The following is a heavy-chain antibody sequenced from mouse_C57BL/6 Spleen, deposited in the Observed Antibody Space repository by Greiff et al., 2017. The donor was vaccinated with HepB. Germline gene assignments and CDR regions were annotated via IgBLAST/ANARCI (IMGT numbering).Heavy chain of an antibody. CDR1: GYTFTSYW. CDR2: IDPSDSYT. Sequence: QVQLQQPGAELVMPGASVKLSCKASGYTFTSYWMHWVKQRPGQGLEWIGEIDPSDSYTNYNQKFKGKSTLTVDKSSSTAYMQLSSLTSEDSAVYYCAREGLTYFDYWGQGTTLTVSS. D-gene: IGHD3-1*01. J-gene: IGHJ2*01. CDR3: AREGLTYFDY. V-gene: IGHV1-69*01.